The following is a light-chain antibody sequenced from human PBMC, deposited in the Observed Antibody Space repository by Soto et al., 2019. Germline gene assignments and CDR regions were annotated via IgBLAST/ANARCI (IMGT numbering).Light chain of an antibody. V-gene: IGKV3-20*01. CDR3: QQFSSYPLA. J-gene: IGKJ4*01. CDR1: QSINSN. CDR2: GAS. Sequence: IVFTQSPGTLSLSPGERATLSCRASQSINSNLTWYQQNSGQAPWHLISGASTRASGIPARFSRGGSGTDFTLTISRLDPEDFAVYYCQQFSSYPLAFGGGTKVDI.